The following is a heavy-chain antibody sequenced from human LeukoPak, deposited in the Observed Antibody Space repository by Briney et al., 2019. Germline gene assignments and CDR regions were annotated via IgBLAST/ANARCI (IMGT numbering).Heavy chain of an antibody. V-gene: IGHV4-59*12. J-gene: IGHJ3*02. D-gene: IGHD3-22*01. CDR1: GGSISSYY. Sequence: SETLSLTCTVSGGSISSYYWSWIRQPPGKGLEWIGYIDYTGSTNYNPSLKSRVTISVDTSKNQFALNLSSVIAADTAVYYCARDDHYYGFDIWGPGTKVTVSS. CDR2: IDYTGST. CDR3: ARDDHYYGFDI.